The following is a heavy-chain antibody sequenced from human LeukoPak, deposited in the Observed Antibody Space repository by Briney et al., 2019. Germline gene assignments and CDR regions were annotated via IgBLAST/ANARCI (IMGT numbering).Heavy chain of an antibody. CDR2: ISGSGGST. CDR1: GFTFSGFW. V-gene: IGHV3-23*01. D-gene: IGHD3-3*01. Sequence: GGSLRLSCAVSGFTFSGFWMSWVRQAPGKGLEWVSAISGSGGSTYYADSVKGRFTISRDNSKNTLYLQMNSLRAEDTAVYYCAKVSVWSGYYSGMDVWGQGTTVTVSS. CDR3: AKVSVWSGYYSGMDV. J-gene: IGHJ6*02.